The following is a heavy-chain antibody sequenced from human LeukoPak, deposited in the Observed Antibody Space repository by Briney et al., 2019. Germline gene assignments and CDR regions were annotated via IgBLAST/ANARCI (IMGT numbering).Heavy chain of an antibody. CDR3: ARGDYPYGSGSCYRGGFDY. Sequence: PSETLSLTCAVYGGSFSGYYWSWIRQPPGKGLEWIGEINHSGSTNYNPSLKSRVTISVDTSKNQFSLKLSSVTAADTAVYYCARGDYPYGSGSCYRGGFDYWGQGTLVTVSS. CDR1: GGSFSGYY. V-gene: IGHV4-34*01. D-gene: IGHD3-10*01. CDR2: INHSGST. J-gene: IGHJ4*02.